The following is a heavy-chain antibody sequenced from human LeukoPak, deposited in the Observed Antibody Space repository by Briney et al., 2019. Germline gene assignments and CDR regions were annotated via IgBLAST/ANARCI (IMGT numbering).Heavy chain of an antibody. CDR2: VNHSGTT. J-gene: IGHJ5*02. V-gene: IGHV4-34*01. CDR3: ARNGGYPNNWFDP. CDR1: GGSFTAFY. D-gene: IGHD3-22*01. Sequence: PSETLSLTCTVYGGSFTAFYWSWIRQPPGKGLEWIGEVNHSGTTNYNPSLKSRVTISVDTSKNQFSLKLSSVTAADTAVYYCARNGGYPNNWFDPWGQGTLVTVSS.